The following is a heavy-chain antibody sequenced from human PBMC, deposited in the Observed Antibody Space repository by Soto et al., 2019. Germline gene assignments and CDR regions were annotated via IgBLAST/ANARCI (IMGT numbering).Heavy chain of an antibody. Sequence: PGGSLRLSCAASGFPFSDSYMAWIRQAPGKGLEEIATISSTGSTPYYADSVKGRFTISRDNAQNSLYLEMNNLRAEDTAVYYCARGQQLVANWLDPWGQGILVTV. D-gene: IGHD6-6*01. CDR2: ISSTGSTP. CDR3: ARGQQLVANWLDP. CDR1: GFPFSDSY. J-gene: IGHJ5*02. V-gene: IGHV3-11*01.